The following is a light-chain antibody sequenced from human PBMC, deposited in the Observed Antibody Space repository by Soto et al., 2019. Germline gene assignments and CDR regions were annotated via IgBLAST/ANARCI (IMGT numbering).Light chain of an antibody. V-gene: IGLV2-14*03. J-gene: IGLJ1*01. CDR1: SSDVGGYNY. CDR2: DVS. Sequence: QSALTQPASVSGSPGQSIAISCTGTSSDVGGYNYVSWYQQQPGKTPKLMICDVSNRPSGVSNRFSGSKSGNTASLTISGLQAEDEAEYSCSSYTSSSTYVFGTGTKLTVL. CDR3: SSYTSSSTYV.